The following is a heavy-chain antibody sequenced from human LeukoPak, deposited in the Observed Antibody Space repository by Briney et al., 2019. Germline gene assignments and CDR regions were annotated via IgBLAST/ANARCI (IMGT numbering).Heavy chain of an antibody. V-gene: IGHV3-30-3*01. D-gene: IGHD2-2*02. CDR1: GFTFSSYA. Sequence: GGSLRLSCAASGFTFSSYAMHWVRQAPGKGLEWVAVISYDGSNKYYADSVKGRFTISRDNSKNTLYLQMNSLRAEDTAVYYCARDHRYCSSTSCYTFDCWGQGTLVTVSS. CDR3: ARDHRYCSSTSCYTFDC. J-gene: IGHJ4*02. CDR2: ISYDGSNK.